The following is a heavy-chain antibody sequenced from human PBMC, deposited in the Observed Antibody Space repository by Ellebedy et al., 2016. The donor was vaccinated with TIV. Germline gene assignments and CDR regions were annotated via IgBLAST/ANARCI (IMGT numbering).Heavy chain of an antibody. Sequence: SVKVSCKASGGTFSSYAISWVRQAPGQGLEWMGGIIPIFGTANYAQKFQGRVTITADESTSTAYMELSSLRSEDTAVYYCARVTDTAMATLDYWGQGTLVTFSS. CDR2: IIPIFGTA. CDR3: ARVTDTAMATLDY. V-gene: IGHV1-69*13. D-gene: IGHD5-18*01. J-gene: IGHJ4*02. CDR1: GGTFSSYA.